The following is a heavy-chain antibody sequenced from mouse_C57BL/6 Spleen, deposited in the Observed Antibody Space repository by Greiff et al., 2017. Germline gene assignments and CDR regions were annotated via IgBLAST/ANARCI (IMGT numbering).Heavy chain of an antibody. CDR1: GFSFNTYA. CDR2: IRSKSNNYAT. V-gene: IGHV10-1*01. CDR3: VSSELGPWFAY. Sequence: EVQRVESGGGLVQPKGSLKLSCAASGFSFNTYAMNWVRQAPGKGLEWVARIRSKSNNYATYYADSVKDRFTISRDDSESMLYLQMNNLKTEDTAMYYCVSSELGPWFAYWGQGTLVTVSA. J-gene: IGHJ3*01. D-gene: IGHD4-1*01.